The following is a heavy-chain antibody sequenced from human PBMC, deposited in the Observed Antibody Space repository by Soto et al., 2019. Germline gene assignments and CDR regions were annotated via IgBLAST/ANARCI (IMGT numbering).Heavy chain of an antibody. CDR1: GASISSYV. CDR3: AREAGLARWFDP. Sequence: SETLSLTCTVSGASISSYVCTWIRQPAWKGLDWIGRISASGTTNYNPSLKSRVTMSVDTSKNHFSLNLSSVTAADTAVYYCAREAGLARWFDPCGQGTLVTVCS. V-gene: IGHV4-4*07. CDR2: ISASGTT. J-gene: IGHJ5*02.